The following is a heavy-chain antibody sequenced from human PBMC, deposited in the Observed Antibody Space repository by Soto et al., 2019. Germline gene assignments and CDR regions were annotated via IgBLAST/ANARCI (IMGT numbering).Heavy chain of an antibody. J-gene: IGHJ6*02. CDR2: IWYGGSNK. CDR1: GFTFSSYG. V-gene: IGHV3-33*01. CDR3: ASAAVSSYDYYGMDV. D-gene: IGHD2-15*01. Sequence: QVQLVESGGGVVQPGRSLRLSCAASGFTFSSYGMQWVRQAPGTGLEWVAVIWYGGSNKYYAYSVKSRFTIARDNSKYRLYRQMNSLRADDTAVYYCASAAVSSYDYYGMDVWGQGTTVTVS.